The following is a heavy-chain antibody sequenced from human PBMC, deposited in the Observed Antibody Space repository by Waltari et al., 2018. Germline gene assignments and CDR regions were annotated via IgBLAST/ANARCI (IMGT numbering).Heavy chain of an antibody. J-gene: IGHJ4*02. CDR3: ARGGGNGYAFDY. Sequence: QVQLVQSGAEVKKPGASVKVSCKASGYTFTGYYMHWVRQAPGQGLEWMGWINPNSGGTNDAQKFQGRVTMTRDTSISTAYMELSRLRSDDTAVYYCARGGGNGYAFDYWGQGTLVTVSS. CDR2: INPNSGGT. D-gene: IGHD3-3*01. V-gene: IGHV1-2*02. CDR1: GYTFTGYY.